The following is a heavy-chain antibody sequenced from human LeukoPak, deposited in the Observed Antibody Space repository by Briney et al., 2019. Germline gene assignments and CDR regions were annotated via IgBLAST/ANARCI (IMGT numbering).Heavy chain of an antibody. CDR2: MNPKSGNT. Sequence: GASVKVSCKASGYTITNYEINWVRQANGQGLEWMAWMNPKSGNTGYAQKFQGRVTVTWSTSTSTVYMEMSSLRSEDTAVYYCARGEADGGSYFDLDYWGQGTLVTVSS. D-gene: IGHD2-15*01. CDR1: GYTITNYE. V-gene: IGHV1-8*01. J-gene: IGHJ4*02. CDR3: ARGEADGGSYFDLDY.